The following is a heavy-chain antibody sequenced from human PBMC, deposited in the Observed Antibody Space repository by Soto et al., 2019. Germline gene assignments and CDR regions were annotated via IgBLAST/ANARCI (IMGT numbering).Heavy chain of an antibody. J-gene: IGHJ5*02. CDR3: ARGGREVPRIPYDT. V-gene: IGHV1-2*02. CDR2: INPNVGGT. Sequence: QVHLVQSGAEVKKPGASVYVSCKASGYTFTDYYVHWVRQAPGQGLEWMGWINPNVGGTNYARKCHGRLTMTRDTSISTVYMQLTRLGPDDTARYYCARGGREVPRIPYDTWGQGTLVTVSS. CDR1: GYTFTDYY. D-gene: IGHD3-16*01.